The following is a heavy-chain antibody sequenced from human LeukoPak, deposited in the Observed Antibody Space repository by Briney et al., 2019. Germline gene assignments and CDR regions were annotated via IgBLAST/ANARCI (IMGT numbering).Heavy chain of an antibody. V-gene: IGHV3-30*18. D-gene: IGHD5-18*01. J-gene: IGHJ4*02. CDR2: ISYDGSNI. CDR1: GFTFSSYG. Sequence: QSGGSLRLSCAASGFTFSSYGMHWVRQAPGKGLEWVAVISYDGSNIYYADSVKGRFTISRDNSKNTLYLQMNSLRAEDTAVYYCAEDRGYSYAAYYFDYWGQGTLVTVSS. CDR3: AEDRGYSYAAYYFDY.